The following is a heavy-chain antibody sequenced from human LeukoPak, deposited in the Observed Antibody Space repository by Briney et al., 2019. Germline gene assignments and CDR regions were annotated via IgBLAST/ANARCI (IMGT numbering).Heavy chain of an antibody. J-gene: IGHJ4*02. CDR1: GGSVRRSHYY. Sequence: PSETLSLTCTVSGGSVRRSHYYWGWIRQPPGKGLEWIGYIYYSGSTNYNPSLKSRVIISVDTSKNQFSLKLSSVTAADTAVYSCAREHSYYDGSGYYYGSGYFDYWGQGTLVTVSS. CDR3: AREHSYYDGSGYYYGSGYFDY. CDR2: IYYSGST. D-gene: IGHD3-22*01. V-gene: IGHV4-61*01.